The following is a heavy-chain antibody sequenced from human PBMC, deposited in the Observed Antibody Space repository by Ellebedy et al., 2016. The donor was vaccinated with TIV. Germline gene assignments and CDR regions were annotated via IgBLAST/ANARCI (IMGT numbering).Heavy chain of an antibody. D-gene: IGHD2-21*01. CDR1: GFPVSDNY. CDR2: IYDDDRM. V-gene: IGHV3-66*01. CDR3: ARERRFCGNECFLYYYYGMDV. Sequence: GGSLRLSCAASGFPVSDNYMTWVRQAPGKGLEWVSLIYDDDRMYYADSVKFRFTISRDHSKNTLYLLMNSLRTEDTAVYYCARERRFCGNECFLYYYYGMDVWGQGTTVTVSS. J-gene: IGHJ6*02.